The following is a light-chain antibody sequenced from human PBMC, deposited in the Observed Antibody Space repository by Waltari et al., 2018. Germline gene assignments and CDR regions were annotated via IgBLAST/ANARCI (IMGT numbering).Light chain of an antibody. CDR1: QSIRRN. V-gene: IGKV3-15*01. J-gene: IGKJ2*01. Sequence: EVLITQSPPTLSVSPGAGATLSSRASQSIRRNLAWYQQKPGQAPRLLIYGASTRAPGIPARFSGSGSGTEFTLTISSLQSEDFAVYYCQQYNNWRTFGQGTKLEI. CDR3: QQYNNWRT. CDR2: GAS.